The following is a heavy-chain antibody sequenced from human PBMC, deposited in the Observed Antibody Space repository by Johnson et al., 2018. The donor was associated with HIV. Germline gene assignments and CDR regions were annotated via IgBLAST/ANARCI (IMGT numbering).Heavy chain of an antibody. Sequence: VQLVESGGGVVQPGGSLRLSCAASGFTFSSYWMSWVRQAPGKGLEWVANIKQDGSEKYYVDSVKGRFTISRDNAKNSLYLQMNSLRAEDTAVYYCARDRYAYGDYVSAAFDIWGQGTMVTVSS. V-gene: IGHV3-7*03. J-gene: IGHJ3*02. CDR2: IKQDGSEK. D-gene: IGHD4-17*01. CDR1: GFTFSSYW. CDR3: ARDRYAYGDYVSAAFDI.